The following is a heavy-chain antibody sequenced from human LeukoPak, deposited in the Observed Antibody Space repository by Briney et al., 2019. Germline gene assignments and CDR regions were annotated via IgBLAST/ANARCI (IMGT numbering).Heavy chain of an antibody. J-gene: IGHJ4*02. CDR3: ARTSGSYYKMCIDY. V-gene: IGHV3-21*01. D-gene: IGHD1-26*01. CDR1: GFTFTPYT. CDR2: ISSSSNYI. Sequence: GGTLRLSCAASGFTFTPYTMNWFRQAPGKGLEWVSSISSSSNYIYYTDSVRGRFAVSRDNAKNSLYLQMNNLSAEDTAVYYCARTSGSYYKMCIDYWGLRALVTVSS.